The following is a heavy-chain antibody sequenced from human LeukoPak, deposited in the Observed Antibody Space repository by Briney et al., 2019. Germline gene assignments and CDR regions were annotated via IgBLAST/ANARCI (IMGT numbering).Heavy chain of an antibody. D-gene: IGHD6-13*01. CDR2: ISGSGGST. Sequence: PGGSLRLSCAASGFTFSSYAMSWVRQAPGKGLEWVSAISGSGGSTYYADSVKGRFTISRDNSKNTLYLQMNSLKTEDTAVYYCTRRSSPPSRDYWGQGTLVTVSS. CDR1: GFTFSSYA. J-gene: IGHJ4*02. CDR3: TRRSSPPSRDY. V-gene: IGHV3-23*01.